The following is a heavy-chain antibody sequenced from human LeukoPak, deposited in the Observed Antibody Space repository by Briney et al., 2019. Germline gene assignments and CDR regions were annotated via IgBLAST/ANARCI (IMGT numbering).Heavy chain of an antibody. CDR1: GFTFSSYA. Sequence: GGSLRLSCVAPGFTFSSYAMTWVRQAPGKGLEWVSTISGSGGSTYYADSVKGRFTISRDNSKNTLYLQMNSLRAEDTALYYCAKDRRLYDSSGVDYWGQGTLVTVSS. CDR3: AKDRRLYDSSGVDY. CDR2: ISGSGGST. D-gene: IGHD3-22*01. J-gene: IGHJ4*02. V-gene: IGHV3-23*01.